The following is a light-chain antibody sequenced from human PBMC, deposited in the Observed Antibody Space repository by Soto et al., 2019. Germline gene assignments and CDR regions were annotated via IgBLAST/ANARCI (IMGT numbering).Light chain of an antibody. CDR3: QQYNSYSRT. Sequence: DIHMSQSASTRSESVGDRVTITCLASQSVSSWLAWYQQKPGKSPKHLIYKATSLESWVPSRFSGSGSETEFTLTISSLQPDDFATSYCQQYNSYSRTFGQGPKVEIK. V-gene: IGKV1-5*03. CDR2: KAT. CDR1: QSVSSW. J-gene: IGKJ1*01.